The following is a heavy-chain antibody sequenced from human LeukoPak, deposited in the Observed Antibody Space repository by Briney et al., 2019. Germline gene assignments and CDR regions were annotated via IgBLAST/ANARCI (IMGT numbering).Heavy chain of an antibody. J-gene: IGHJ4*02. Sequence: GGSLRLSCAASGFTFSTYAMTWVRQAPGKGLEWVSLISGSGGSTYYADSVKGRFTISRDNSKNTLYLQMNSLRAEDTAVYYCAKRKVPAANYFDYWGQGTLVTVSS. CDR3: AKRKVPAANYFDY. V-gene: IGHV3-23*01. CDR2: ISGSGGST. CDR1: GFTFSTYA. D-gene: IGHD2-2*01.